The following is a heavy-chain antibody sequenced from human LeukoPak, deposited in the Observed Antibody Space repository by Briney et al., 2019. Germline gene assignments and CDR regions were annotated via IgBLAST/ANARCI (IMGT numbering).Heavy chain of an antibody. CDR1: GGSFSGYY. CDR2: INHSGST. D-gene: IGHD3-10*01. CDR3: ARVSGSYSYNYYYYGIDV. V-gene: IGHV4-34*01. Sequence: SETLSLTCAVYGGSFSGYYWSWIRQPPGKGLEWIGEINHSGSTNYNPSLKSRVTISVDTSKNQFSLKLSSVTAADTAVYYCARVSGSYSYNYYYYGIDVWGKGTTVTVSS. J-gene: IGHJ6*04.